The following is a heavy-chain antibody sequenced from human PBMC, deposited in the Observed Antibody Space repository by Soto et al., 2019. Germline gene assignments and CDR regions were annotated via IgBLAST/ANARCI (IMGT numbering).Heavy chain of an antibody. D-gene: IGHD2-2*01. J-gene: IGHJ6*02. Sequence: QVQLVQSGAEVKKPGSSVKVSCKASGGSFSSYAISWVRQAPGQGLEWMGGIIPIFGTANYAQKFQGRVTITADKSTSTADMELSSLRSEDTAVSYCARRYCSSTSCYGWGYYYYGMDVWGQGTTVTVSS. CDR3: ARRYCSSTSCYGWGYYYYGMDV. CDR2: IIPIFGTA. V-gene: IGHV1-69*06. CDR1: GGSFSSYA.